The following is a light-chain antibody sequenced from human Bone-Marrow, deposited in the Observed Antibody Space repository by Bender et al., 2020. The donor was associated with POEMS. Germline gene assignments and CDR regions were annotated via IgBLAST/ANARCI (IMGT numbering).Light chain of an antibody. CDR2: SSH. Sequence: QSVMTQPPSASGTPGQRVTISCSGSSSNIGAHAVNWYQHLPGTAPKLLIYSSHRRPSEVPDRFSGSRSGTSASLAISGLQSEDEAEYFCAAWDASLNGVLFGGGTKLTVL. J-gene: IGLJ2*01. CDR3: AAWDASLNGVL. V-gene: IGLV1-44*01. CDR1: SSNIGAHA.